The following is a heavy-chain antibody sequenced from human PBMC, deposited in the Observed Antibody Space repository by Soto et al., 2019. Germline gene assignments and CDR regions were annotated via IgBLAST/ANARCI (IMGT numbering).Heavy chain of an antibody. D-gene: IGHD6-13*01. CDR1: GGSISSYY. CDR2: IYYSGST. Sequence: SETLSLTCTVSGGSISSYYWSWIRQPPGKGLEWIGYIYYSGSTNYNPSLKSRVTISVDTSKNQFSLKLSSVTAADTAVYYCARLGKTYSSSWWFDPWGQGTLVTVSS. CDR3: ARLGKTYSSSWWFDP. J-gene: IGHJ5*02. V-gene: IGHV4-59*08.